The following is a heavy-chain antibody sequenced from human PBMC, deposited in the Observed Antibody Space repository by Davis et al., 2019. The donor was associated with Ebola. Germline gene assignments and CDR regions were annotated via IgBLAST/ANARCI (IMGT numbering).Heavy chain of an antibody. Sequence: GESLKISCAASGFIFSNFAMHWVRQAPGKGLEWVAVVSFDGTNQYYADSVKGRFTISRDNAKNSLYLQMNSLRAEDTAVYYCARTRYGDYGVWYFDYWGQGTLVTVSS. V-gene: IGHV3-30*07. CDR3: ARTRYGDYGVWYFDY. D-gene: IGHD4-17*01. J-gene: IGHJ4*02. CDR1: GFIFSNFA. CDR2: VSFDGTNQ.